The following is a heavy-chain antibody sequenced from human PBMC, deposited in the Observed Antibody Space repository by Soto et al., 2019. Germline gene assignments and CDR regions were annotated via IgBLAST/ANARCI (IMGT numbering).Heavy chain of an antibody. J-gene: IGHJ5*02. Sequence: SVKVSCKASGGTFSSYAISWVRQAPGQGLEWMGGIIPIFGIANYAQKFQGRVTITADESTSTAYMELSSLRSEDTAVYYCASRITIFGVVTDGWFDPWGQGTLVTVSS. D-gene: IGHD3-3*01. V-gene: IGHV1-69*13. CDR1: GGTFSSYA. CDR3: ASRITIFGVVTDGWFDP. CDR2: IIPIFGIA.